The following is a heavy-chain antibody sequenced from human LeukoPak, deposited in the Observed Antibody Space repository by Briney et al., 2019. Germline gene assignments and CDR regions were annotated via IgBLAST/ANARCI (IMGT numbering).Heavy chain of an antibody. V-gene: IGHV6-1*01. Sequence: SQTLSLTCAISGDSVSSTSAAWNWIRQSPSRGLEWPGRTYYRSKWYNDYAVSVKSRIIVNPDTSKNQFSLQLNSVTPEDTAVYFCARYSHGVPPSWGQGTQVTVTS. CDR2: TYYRSKWYN. D-gene: IGHD5-18*01. J-gene: IGHJ5*02. CDR1: GDSVSSTSAA. CDR3: ARYSHGVPPS.